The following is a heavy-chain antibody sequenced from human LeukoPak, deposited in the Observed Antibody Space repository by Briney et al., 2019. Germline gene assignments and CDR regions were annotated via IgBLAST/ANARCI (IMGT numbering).Heavy chain of an antibody. V-gene: IGHV4-61*02. CDR1: GGSISSGSYY. Sequence: SETLSLTCTVSGGSISSGSYYWSWIRQPAGKGLEWIGRIYSSGSTNYNPSLKSRVTISLDTSKNQFSLKLSSVTAADTAVYYCARETSQKGAHYMDVWGKGTTVTISS. J-gene: IGHJ6*03. CDR2: IYSSGST. CDR3: ARETSQKGAHYMDV. D-gene: IGHD3-16*01.